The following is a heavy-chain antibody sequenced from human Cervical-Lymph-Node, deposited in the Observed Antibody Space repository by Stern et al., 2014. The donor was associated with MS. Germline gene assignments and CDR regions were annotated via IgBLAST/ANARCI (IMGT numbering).Heavy chain of an antibody. CDR2: IFHKGST. V-gene: IGHV4-4*02. CDR3: ATIGGGDY. CDR1: GGSISSDNW. D-gene: IGHD3-16*01. J-gene: IGHJ4*02. Sequence: QVQLQESGPGLVKPSETLSLTCAVSGGSISSDNWWSWVRQPPGKGLEWIGEIFHKGSTTYHPSLKSRVSIAVDESKNQFPLKLSSVTAADTAVYYCATIGGGDYWGQGILVTVSS.